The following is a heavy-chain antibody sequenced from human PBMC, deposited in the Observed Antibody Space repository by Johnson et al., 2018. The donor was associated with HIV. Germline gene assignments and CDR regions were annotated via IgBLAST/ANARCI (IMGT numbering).Heavy chain of an antibody. CDR2: IYSGGST. J-gene: IGHJ3*02. Sequence: EVQLVESGGDLVQPGGSLRLSCAASGITVSSNYMTWVRQAPGKGLEWVSVIYSGGSTYYADSMKGRFTISRDNSKNTLYLQMNSLRAEETAVYYCARDQSEVDAFDIWGQGTMVTVSS. CDR3: ARDQSEVDAFDI. V-gene: IGHV3-66*01. CDR1: GITVSSNY.